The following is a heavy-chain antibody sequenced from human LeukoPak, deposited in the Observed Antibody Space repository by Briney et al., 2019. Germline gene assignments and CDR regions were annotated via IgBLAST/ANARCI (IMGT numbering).Heavy chain of an antibody. CDR2: IYSSGNT. CDR1: GGSINSTSYF. Sequence: SETLSLTCAVSGGSINSTSYFWGWIRQPPGKGLEWIGSIYSSGNTYYNPSLQSRVTISVDTSKNQFSLRLSSVTAADTAVYYSARLASGSYGPLTPFDYWGQGTLVTVSS. D-gene: IGHD1-26*01. CDR3: ARLASGSYGPLTPFDY. V-gene: IGHV4-39*01. J-gene: IGHJ4*02.